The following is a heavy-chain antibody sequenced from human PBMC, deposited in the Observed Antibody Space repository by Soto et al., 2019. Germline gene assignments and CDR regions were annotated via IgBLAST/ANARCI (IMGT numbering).Heavy chain of an antibody. CDR3: AKDRYYDFWSGSPDYYYYGMDV. CDR2: ISGSGGST. V-gene: IGHV3-23*01. Sequence: LRLSCAASGFTFRSHAMSWVRQAPGKGLEWVSAISGSGGSTYYADSVKGRFTISRDNSKNTLYLQMNSLRAEDTAVYYCAKDRYYDFWSGSPDYYYYGMDVWGQGTTVTVSS. D-gene: IGHD3-3*01. CDR1: GFTFRSHA. J-gene: IGHJ6*02.